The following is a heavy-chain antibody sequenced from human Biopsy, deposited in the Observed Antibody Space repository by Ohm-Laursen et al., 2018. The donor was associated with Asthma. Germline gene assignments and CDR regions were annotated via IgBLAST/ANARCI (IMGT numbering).Heavy chain of an antibody. CDR3: ARPSGTNPHYFDY. Sequence: ASVKVSCKASGYSFTSDYIHWVRQAPGQGLEWMGIFNPSGGSTSYAQKFQGRVTMTRDTSTSTVYMELNSLRSEDTAVYYCARPSGTNPHYFDYWGQGTLVTVSS. J-gene: IGHJ4*02. D-gene: IGHD1/OR15-1a*01. CDR2: FNPSGGST. CDR1: GYSFTSDY. V-gene: IGHV1-46*01.